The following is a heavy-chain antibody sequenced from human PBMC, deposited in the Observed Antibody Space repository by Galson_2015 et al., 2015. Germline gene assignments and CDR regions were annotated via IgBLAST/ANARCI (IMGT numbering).Heavy chain of an antibody. CDR1: GFTFDDYA. J-gene: IGHJ4*02. Sequence: SLRLSCAASGFTFDDYAMHWVRQAPGKGLEWVSGISWNSGSIGYADSVKGRFTISRDNAKNSLYLQMNSLRAEDTALYYCARGEYSGFQHSSFDYWGQGTLVTASS. D-gene: IGHD3-16*01. V-gene: IGHV3-9*01. CDR2: ISWNSGSI. CDR3: ARGEYSGFQHSSFDY.